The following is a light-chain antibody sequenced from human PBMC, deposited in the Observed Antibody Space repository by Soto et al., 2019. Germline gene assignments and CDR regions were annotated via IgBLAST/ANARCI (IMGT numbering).Light chain of an antibody. V-gene: IGLV2-11*01. J-gene: IGLJ1*01. CDR2: DVS. CDR3: CSYAGSYTYV. Sequence: QSPLTQPRSVSGSPGQSATISSTGTSSDVGGYNYVSWYQQHPGKAPKLMIYDVSKRPSGVPDRFSGSKSGNTASLTISGLQAEDEADYYCCSYAGSYTYVFGTGTKVTVL. CDR1: SSDVGGYNY.